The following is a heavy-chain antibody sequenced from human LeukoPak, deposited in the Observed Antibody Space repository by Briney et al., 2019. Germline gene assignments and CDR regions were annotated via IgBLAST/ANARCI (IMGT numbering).Heavy chain of an antibody. CDR3: ARDRVGVPV. D-gene: IGHD2-8*01. V-gene: IGHV4-61*01. Sequence: SETLSLTCTVSGGPVSSGSYYWSWIRQPPGKGLEWIGYIYYSGSTNYNPSLKSRVTISVDTSKNQFSLKLSSVTAADTAVYYCARDRVGVPVWGQGTLVTVSS. CDR2: IYYSGST. CDR1: GGPVSSGSYY. J-gene: IGHJ4*02.